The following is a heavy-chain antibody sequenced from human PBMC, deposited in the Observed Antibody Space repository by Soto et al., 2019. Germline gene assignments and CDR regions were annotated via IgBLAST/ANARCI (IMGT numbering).Heavy chain of an antibody. J-gene: IGHJ4*02. CDR3: ARDTSSGWPEY. D-gene: IGHD6-19*01. V-gene: IGHV4-59*01. Sequence: SETLSLTCTVSGGSISSYYWSWIRQPPGKGLEWIGYIYYSGSTNYNPSLKSRVAISVDTSKNQFSLKLSSVTAADTAVYYCARDTSSGWPEYWGQGTLVTVPS. CDR2: IYYSGST. CDR1: GGSISSYY.